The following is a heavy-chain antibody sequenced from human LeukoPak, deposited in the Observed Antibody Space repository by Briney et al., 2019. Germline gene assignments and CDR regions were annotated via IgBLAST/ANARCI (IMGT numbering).Heavy chain of an antibody. CDR2: IYTSGST. Sequence: SETLSLNCTVSGGSISSYYWSWIRQPAGKGLEWIGRIYTSGSTNYNSSLKSRVTMSVDTSKNQFSLKLSSVTAADTAVYYCARETRYGDFNYWGQGTLVTVSS. CDR3: ARETRYGDFNY. J-gene: IGHJ4*02. CDR1: GGSISSYY. V-gene: IGHV4-4*07. D-gene: IGHD4-17*01.